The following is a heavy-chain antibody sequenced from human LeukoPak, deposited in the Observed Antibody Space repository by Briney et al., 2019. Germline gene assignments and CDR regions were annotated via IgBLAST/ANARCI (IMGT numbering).Heavy chain of an antibody. D-gene: IGHD3-3*01. V-gene: IGHV3-33*01. CDR1: GFTFSSYG. Sequence: GGSLRLSCAASGFTFSSYGMHWVRQAPGKGLEWVAVIWYDGSNKYYADSVKGRFTISRDNSKNTLYLQMNSLRAEDTAIYYCARAGKRITIFGVVTNFDYWGQGTLVTVSS. CDR2: IWYDGSNK. CDR3: ARAGKRITIFGVVTNFDY. J-gene: IGHJ4*02.